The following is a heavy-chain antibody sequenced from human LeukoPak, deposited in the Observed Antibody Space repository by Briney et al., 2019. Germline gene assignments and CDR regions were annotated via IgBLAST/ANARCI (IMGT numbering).Heavy chain of an antibody. Sequence: GGSLRLSCVASGFTVSSNYMSWVRQAPGKGLEWVSAISGSGGSTYYADSVKGRFTISRDNSKNTLYLQMNSLRAEDTAVYYCAKGVYYYDSSGYYYTYYFDYWGQGTLVTVSS. D-gene: IGHD3-22*01. CDR2: ISGSGGST. V-gene: IGHV3-23*01. CDR3: AKGVYYYDSSGYYYTYYFDY. J-gene: IGHJ4*02. CDR1: GFTVSSNY.